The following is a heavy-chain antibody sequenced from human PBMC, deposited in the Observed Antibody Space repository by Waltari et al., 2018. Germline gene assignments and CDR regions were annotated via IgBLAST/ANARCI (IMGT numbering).Heavy chain of an antibody. Sequence: EVQLVESGGGLVQPGGSLRLSCAASGFTFSSYSMNWVRQAPGKGLEWVSYISSSSSTRYYADSVKGRFTISRDNAKNSLYLQMNILRAEDTAVYYCARSVVSRAAAGKGAFDIWGQGTMVTVSS. J-gene: IGHJ3*02. D-gene: IGHD6-13*01. CDR2: ISSSSSTR. CDR3: ARSVVSRAAAGKGAFDI. CDR1: GFTFSSYS. V-gene: IGHV3-48*04.